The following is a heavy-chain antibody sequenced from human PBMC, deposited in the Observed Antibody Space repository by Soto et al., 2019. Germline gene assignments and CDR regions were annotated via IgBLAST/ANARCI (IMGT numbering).Heavy chain of an antibody. V-gene: IGHV2-5*02. CDR3: AQTAWYGDYVGFDY. CDR1: GFSLSTSGVG. D-gene: IGHD4-17*01. CDR2: IYWDDDK. Sequence: QITLKESGPTLVKPTQTLTLTCTFSGFSLSTSGVGVGWIRQPPGKALEWLALIYWDDDKRYSPSLKRRLTITKRTSEDQVLLTMTNMGTADTATYSWAQTAWYGDYVGFDYRGQGTLVTVSS. J-gene: IGHJ4*02.